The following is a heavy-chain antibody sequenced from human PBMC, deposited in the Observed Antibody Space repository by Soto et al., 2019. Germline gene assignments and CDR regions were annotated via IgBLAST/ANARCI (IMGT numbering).Heavy chain of an antibody. Sequence: QVQLQESGPGLVKPSQTLSLTCTVSGGSISSGGYYWSWIRQHPGKGLERIGYIYYSGSTYYNPSLKSRVTISVDTSKNHFSLKLSSVTAADTAVYYCARGSVGPIPFDSWGQGTLVTVSS. D-gene: IGHD1-26*01. CDR3: ARGSVGPIPFDS. CDR1: GGSISSGGYY. V-gene: IGHV4-31*03. CDR2: IYYSGST. J-gene: IGHJ4*02.